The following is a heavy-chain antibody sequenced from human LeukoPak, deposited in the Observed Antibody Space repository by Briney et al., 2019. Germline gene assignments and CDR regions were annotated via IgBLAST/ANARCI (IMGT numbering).Heavy chain of an antibody. Sequence: GGSLRLSCAASGFTFSSYSMNWVRQAPGKGLEWVSSISSSSSYIYYADSVKGRFTISRDNAKNSLYLQMNSLRAEDTAVYYCARRPPVWSGYFVVYYYYMDVWGKGTTVTVSS. CDR2: ISSSSSYI. D-gene: IGHD3-3*01. J-gene: IGHJ6*03. CDR1: GFTFSSYS. CDR3: ARRPPVWSGYFVVYYYYMDV. V-gene: IGHV3-21*01.